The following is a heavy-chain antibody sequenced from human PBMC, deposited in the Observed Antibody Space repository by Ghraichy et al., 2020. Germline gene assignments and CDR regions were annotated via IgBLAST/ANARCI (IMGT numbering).Heavy chain of an antibody. Sequence: GSLRLSCAASGFTFSAYWMSWFRQAPGKGLEWVANIKGDGSLKYCVDSVKDRFTISRDNAKNSLYLQMNSLRPEDAAVYYCAREDDVNTDDYWGQGTLVTVSS. CDR2: IKGDGSLK. CDR3: AREDDVNTDDY. CDR1: GFTFSAYW. J-gene: IGHJ4*02. V-gene: IGHV3-7*03.